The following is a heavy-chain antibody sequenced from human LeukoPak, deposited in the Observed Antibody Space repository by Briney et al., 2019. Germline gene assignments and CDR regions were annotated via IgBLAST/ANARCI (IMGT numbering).Heavy chain of an antibody. V-gene: IGHV4-39*07. CDR2: IYYGGST. D-gene: IGHD4-17*01. CDR3: ASYMTTVTTQGWFDP. CDR1: GGSISSGSYY. J-gene: IGHJ5*02. Sequence: PSETLSLTCTVSGGSISSGSYYWGWIRQPPGKGLEWIGSIYYGGSTYYNPSLKSRVTISVDTSKNQFSLKLSSVTAADTAVYYCASYMTTVTTQGWFDPWGQGTLVTVSS.